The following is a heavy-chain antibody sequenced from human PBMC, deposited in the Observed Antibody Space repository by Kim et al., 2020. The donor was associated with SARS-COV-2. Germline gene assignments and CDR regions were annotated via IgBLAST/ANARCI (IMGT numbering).Heavy chain of an antibody. V-gene: IGHV4-59*08. Sequence: SETLSLTCTVSGGSISSYYWSWIRQPPGKGLEWIGYIYYSGSTNYNPSLKSRVTISVDTSKNQFSLKLSSVTAADTAVYYCARHPRRWLQPPYYYYYGMDAWGQGTTVTVSS. CDR1: GGSISSYY. J-gene: IGHJ6*02. CDR2: IYYSGST. CDR3: ARHPRRWLQPPYYYYYGMDA. D-gene: IGHD5-12*01.